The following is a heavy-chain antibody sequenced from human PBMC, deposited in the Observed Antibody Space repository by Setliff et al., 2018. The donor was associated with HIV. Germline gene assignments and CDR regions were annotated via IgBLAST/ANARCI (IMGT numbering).Heavy chain of an antibody. CDR3: VRHTRDTSLAHYYYYIDV. CDR2: INHSGST. Sequence: PSETLSLTCAVYGASFSDYSWSWIRQPPGKGLEWIGEINHSGSTNYNPSLKTRVTISVDTSKNQFSLKLTSVTAADTAVYYCVRHTRDTSLAHYYYYIDVWGKGTTVTVSS. CDR1: GASFSDYS. D-gene: IGHD5-18*01. J-gene: IGHJ6*03. V-gene: IGHV4-34*01.